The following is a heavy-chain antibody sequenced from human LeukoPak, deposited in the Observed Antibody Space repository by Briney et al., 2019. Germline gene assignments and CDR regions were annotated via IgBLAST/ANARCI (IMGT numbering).Heavy chain of an antibody. J-gene: IGHJ6*02. V-gene: IGHV3-30-3*01. CDR1: GFTFSSFA. Sequence: PGRSLRLSCAASGFTFSSFALHWVRQAPGKGLEWVAVISFDGSNKYYADSVKGRFTISRDNSKNTLYLQMSSLRAEDTAVYYCARAGTTVTTPYYYGMDVWGQGTTVTVSS. CDR2: ISFDGSNK. D-gene: IGHD4-17*01. CDR3: ARAGTTVTTPYYYGMDV.